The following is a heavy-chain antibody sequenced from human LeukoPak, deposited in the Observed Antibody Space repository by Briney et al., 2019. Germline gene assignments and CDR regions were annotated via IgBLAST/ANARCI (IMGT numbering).Heavy chain of an antibody. V-gene: IGHV1-18*01. D-gene: IGHD5-18*01. Sequence: ASVKVSCKASGYTFTSYGISWVRQAPGQGLEWMGWISAYNGNTNYAQKLQGRVTMTTDTSTSTAYMELRSLRSDDTAVYYCARGVDTAIYYYYMDVWGKGTTVTVSS. CDR1: GYTFTSYG. J-gene: IGHJ6*03. CDR2: ISAYNGNT. CDR3: ARGVDTAIYYYYMDV.